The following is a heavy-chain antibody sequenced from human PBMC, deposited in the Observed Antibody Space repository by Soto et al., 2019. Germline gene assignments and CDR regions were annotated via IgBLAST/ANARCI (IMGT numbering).Heavy chain of an antibody. V-gene: IGHV1-18*01. Sequence: QVQLVQSGAEVKKPGASVKVSCKASGYTFSSYGISWVRQAPGQGLERMGWISGYNGNTNYARKLQGRVTMTIDTPTSKGYMELGSLRSGDTAVYYCACDRGGDGMDVWGQGTTVTVSS. J-gene: IGHJ6*02. CDR3: ACDRGGDGMDV. CDR2: ISGYNGNT. CDR1: GYTFSSYG. D-gene: IGHD3-10*01.